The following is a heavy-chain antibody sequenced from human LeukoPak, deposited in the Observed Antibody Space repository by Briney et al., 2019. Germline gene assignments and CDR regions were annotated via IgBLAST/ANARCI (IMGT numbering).Heavy chain of an antibody. CDR3: ARGHYDVLAASYKWTPDY. D-gene: IGHD3-9*01. J-gene: IGHJ4*02. Sequence: GGSLRLSCAASGFTLSGYFMNWLRQAPGKGLEWVSCIGNNGVAIYYADSVKGRFTTSRDNAKNSLSLQLNSLRVEDTAVYYCARGHYDVLAASYKWTPDYWGQGTLVTVSS. CDR1: GFTLSGYF. V-gene: IGHV3-21*05. CDR2: IGNNGVAI.